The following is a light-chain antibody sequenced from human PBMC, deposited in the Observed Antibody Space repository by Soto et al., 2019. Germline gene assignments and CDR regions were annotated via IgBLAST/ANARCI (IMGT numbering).Light chain of an antibody. J-gene: IGLJ2*01. CDR1: RSDVGGYNY. V-gene: IGLV2-14*01. Sequence: QSALTQPASVSGSPGQSITISCTGTRSDVGGYNYVSWYQQHPGKAPKLMIYEVSNRPSGVSNRFSGSKSGNTASLTISGLQAEDEADYYCSSYTSSSTLLFGGGTKVTVL. CDR3: SSYTSSSTLL. CDR2: EVS.